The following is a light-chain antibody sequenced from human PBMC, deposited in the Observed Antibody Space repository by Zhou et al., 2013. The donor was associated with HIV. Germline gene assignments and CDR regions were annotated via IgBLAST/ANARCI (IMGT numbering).Light chain of an antibody. CDR3: QQRYSWPIT. J-gene: IGKJ5*01. CDR1: QSVSSSY. CDR2: AAS. Sequence: ELVLTQSPGTLSLSPGERATLSCRASQSVSSSYLAWYQQKPGQAPRLLIYAASTRATGIPDRFSGSGSGTDFTLTISSLEPEDFAIYYCQQRYSWPITFGQGTRLEIK. V-gene: IGKV3D-20*02.